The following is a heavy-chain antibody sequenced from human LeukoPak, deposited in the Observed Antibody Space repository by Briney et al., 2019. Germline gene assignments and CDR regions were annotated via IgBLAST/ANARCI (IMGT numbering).Heavy chain of an antibody. CDR2: IGTTI. Sequence: GGSLRLSCAASGFTFSSFSMNWVRQAPGKGLEWVSYIGTTIYYVDSVKGRFTISRDNAKNSLYLQMNSLRDEDTAVYYCVRDYLFAFDFWGHGTMVTVSS. CDR1: GFTFSSFS. CDR3: VRDYLFAFDF. J-gene: IGHJ3*01. V-gene: IGHV3-48*02. D-gene: IGHD3-16*02.